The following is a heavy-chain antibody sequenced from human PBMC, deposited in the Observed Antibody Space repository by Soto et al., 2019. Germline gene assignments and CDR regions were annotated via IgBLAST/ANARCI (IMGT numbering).Heavy chain of an antibody. V-gene: IGHV3-30*18. J-gene: IGHJ4*02. CDR3: AKVSISKSSAVTFDS. CDR1: GFTFRTYD. D-gene: IGHD2-15*01. Sequence: QVQLVESGGGMVQPGKSLRLSCAVSGFTFRTYDMHWVRQAPGRGLEWVAVVSYDATYRNYAESVKGRFTVSRDNSKNTLFLQMNSLRAEDTAAYYCAKVSISKSSAVTFDSWGRGTLVTVSS. CDR2: VSYDATYR.